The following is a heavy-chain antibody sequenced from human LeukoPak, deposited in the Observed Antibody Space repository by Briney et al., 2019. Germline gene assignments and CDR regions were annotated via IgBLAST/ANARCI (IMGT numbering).Heavy chain of an antibody. Sequence: SETLSLTCTVSGGSISSYYWSWIRQPAGKGLEWIGRIYTSGITNYNPSLKSRVTMSVDTSKNQFSLKLSSVTAADTAVYYCAREGPWGGYDILTGYYDYYYYGMDVWGQGTTVTVSS. D-gene: IGHD3-9*01. J-gene: IGHJ6*02. CDR2: IYTSGIT. CDR1: GGSISSYY. V-gene: IGHV4-4*07. CDR3: AREGPWGGYDILTGYYDYYYYGMDV.